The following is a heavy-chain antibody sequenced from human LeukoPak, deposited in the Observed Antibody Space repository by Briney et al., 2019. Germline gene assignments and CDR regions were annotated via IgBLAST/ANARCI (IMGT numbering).Heavy chain of an antibody. CDR2: FDPKDVDT. CDR1: RYTFNELS. V-gene: IGHV1-24*01. J-gene: IGHJ4*02. CDR3: VTVSRYSGSDSYYFDH. Sequence: EASVKVSCRVFRYTFNELSIHWVRQAPGTGLEWMGGFDPKDVDTVYAQKFQGRVIMTEDTSEDTAYMELSSPRSEDTAVYYCVTVSRYSGSDSYYFDHWGQGTLVTVSS. D-gene: IGHD5-12*01.